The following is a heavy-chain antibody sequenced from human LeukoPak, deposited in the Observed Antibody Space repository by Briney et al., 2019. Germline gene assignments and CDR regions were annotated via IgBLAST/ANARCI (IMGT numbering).Heavy chain of an antibody. CDR3: ARGITMVRDQSDY. D-gene: IGHD3-10*01. J-gene: IGHJ4*02. CDR2: MNPNSGNT. Sequence: GASVKVSCKASGYTFTSYDINWVRQATGQGLEWMGWMNPNSGNTGYAQKFQGRVTMTRNTSISTAYMELSSLGSEDTAVYYCARGITMVRDQSDYWGQGTLVTVSS. CDR1: GYTFTSYD. V-gene: IGHV1-8*01.